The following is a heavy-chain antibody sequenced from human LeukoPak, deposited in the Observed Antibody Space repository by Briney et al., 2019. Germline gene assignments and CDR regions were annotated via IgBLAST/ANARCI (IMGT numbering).Heavy chain of an antibody. CDR1: GFTFSTYD. CDR2: ITSSSSYI. J-gene: IGHJ4*02. V-gene: IGHV3-21*01. Sequence: GGSLRLSCAASGFTFSTYDMNWLRQAPGKGLEWVSSITSSSSYIYYAVSVKGRFTISRDNAKNSLYLQMNSLRAEDTAVYYCAREDYDILTGYYYIDYWGQGTLVTVSS. CDR3: AREDYDILTGYYYIDY. D-gene: IGHD3-9*01.